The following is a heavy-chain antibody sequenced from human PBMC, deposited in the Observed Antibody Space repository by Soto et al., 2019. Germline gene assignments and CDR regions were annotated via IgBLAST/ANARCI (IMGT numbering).Heavy chain of an antibody. V-gene: IGHV3-15*01. J-gene: IGHJ6*02. CDR2: IKSKTDGGTT. Sequence: PGGSVRLSCAASGFTFSSYWMSWVRQAPGKGLEWVGRIKSKTDGGTTDYAAPVKGRFTISRDDSKNTLYLQMNSLKTEDTAVYYCTTISPILYDFWSGYWNYYGMDVWGQGTTVTVSS. CDR3: TTISPILYDFWSGYWNYYGMDV. D-gene: IGHD3-3*01. CDR1: GFTFSSYW.